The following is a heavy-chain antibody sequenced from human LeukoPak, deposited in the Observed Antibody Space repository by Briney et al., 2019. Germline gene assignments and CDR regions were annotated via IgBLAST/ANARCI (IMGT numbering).Heavy chain of an antibody. CDR1: GGSFSGYY. J-gene: IGHJ1*01. CDR2: INHSRST. Sequence: SETLSLTCAVYGGSFSGYYWSWIRQPPGKGLEWIGEINHSRSTNYNPSLKSRVTISVDTSKNQFSLKLSSVTAADTAVYYCASRYPDIAAAGTRYFQHWGQGTLVTVSS. D-gene: IGHD6-13*01. CDR3: ASRYPDIAAAGTRYFQH. V-gene: IGHV4-34*01.